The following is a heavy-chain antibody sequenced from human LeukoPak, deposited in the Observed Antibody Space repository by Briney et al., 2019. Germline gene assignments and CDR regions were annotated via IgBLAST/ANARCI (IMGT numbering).Heavy chain of an antibody. CDR1: GYTFTGYG. D-gene: IGHD3-22*01. V-gene: IGHV1-18*01. CDR3: ARDQRGVVVKTVFDY. Sequence: AASVKVSCKASGYTFTGYGISWVRQAPGQGLEWMGWISAYNGNTNYAQKLQGRVTMTTDTSTSTAYMELRSLRSDDTAVYYSARDQRGVVVKTVFDYWGQGTLVTVSS. CDR2: ISAYNGNT. J-gene: IGHJ4*02.